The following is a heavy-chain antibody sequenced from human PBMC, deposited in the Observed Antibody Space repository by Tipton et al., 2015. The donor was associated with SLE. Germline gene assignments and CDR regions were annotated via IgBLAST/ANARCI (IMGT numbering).Heavy chain of an antibody. Sequence: SLRLSCAASGFSFSDYYMTWIRQAPGKGLEWISYISTTNTRYYADSVKGRFTISRDSSKNTVYLEMNSLRLEDTAVYYCARGLGTTYFDYWGQGTLVTVSS. CDR3: ARGLGTTYFDY. CDR1: GFSFSDYY. J-gene: IGHJ4*02. D-gene: IGHD2/OR15-2a*01. CDR2: ISTTNTR. V-gene: IGHV3-69-1*01.